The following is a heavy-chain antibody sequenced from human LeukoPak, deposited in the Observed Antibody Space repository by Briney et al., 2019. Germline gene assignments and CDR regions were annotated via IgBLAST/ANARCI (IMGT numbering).Heavy chain of an antibody. CDR2: MKPKRGET. CDR3: ARDYGGNSGWFDP. CDR1: GYSLTNYD. Sequence: ASVKLSCKASGYSLTNYDNYWVRQRHGQGLERVGWMKPKRGETGYAQKCEGRAIMTKETPTNTAYMELRSLTSEDTAVYYWARDYGGNSGWFDPWGQGTVVTVSS. J-gene: IGHJ5*02. D-gene: IGHD4-23*01. V-gene: IGHV1-8*01.